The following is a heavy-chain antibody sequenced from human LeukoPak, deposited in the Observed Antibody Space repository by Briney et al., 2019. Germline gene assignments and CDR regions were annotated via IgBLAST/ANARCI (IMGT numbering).Heavy chain of an antibody. V-gene: IGHV4-39*07. J-gene: IGHJ5*02. CDR2: IYSSGST. Sequence: PSETLSLTCSVSGGSITRNNYYWGWIRQPPGEGLEWIGTIYSSGSTYYNPSLKSRVTISVDTSKNQFSLKLSSVTAADTAVYYCARRAAARRPAGGFDPWGQGTLVTVSS. CDR1: GGSITRNNYY. D-gene: IGHD6-13*01. CDR3: ARRAAARRPAGGFDP.